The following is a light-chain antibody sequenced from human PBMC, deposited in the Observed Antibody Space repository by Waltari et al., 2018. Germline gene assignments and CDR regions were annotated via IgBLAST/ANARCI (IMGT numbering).Light chain of an antibody. CDR3: QQFNTGYS. J-gene: IGKJ2*01. CDR1: RAIANN. Sequence: EIVMTQSPATLSVSPGGGATLSCRASRAIANNVAWYRQRPGQPLRLLIFDASTRATGIPERFSGSWSGPEFTLTISSLQSEDSAVYFCQQFNTGYSFGQGTKLEI. CDR2: DAS. V-gene: IGKV3-15*01.